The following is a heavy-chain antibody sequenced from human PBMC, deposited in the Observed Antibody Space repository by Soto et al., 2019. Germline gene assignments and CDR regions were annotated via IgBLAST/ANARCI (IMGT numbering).Heavy chain of an antibody. V-gene: IGHV3-30-3*01. CDR3: ARDLLENYYGSGSSLYYYYGMDV. CDR2: ISYDGSNK. D-gene: IGHD3-10*01. Sequence: GGSLRLSCAASGFTFSSYAMHWVRQAPGKGLEWVAVISYDGSNKYYADSVKGRFTISRDNSKNTLYLQMNSLRAEDTAVYYCARDLLENYYGSGSSLYYYYGMDVWGQGTTVTVSS. J-gene: IGHJ6*02. CDR1: GFTFSSYA.